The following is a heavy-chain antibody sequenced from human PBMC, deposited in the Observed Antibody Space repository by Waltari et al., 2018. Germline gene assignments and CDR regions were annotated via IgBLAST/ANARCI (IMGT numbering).Heavy chain of an antibody. V-gene: IGHV4-59*11. D-gene: IGHD6-19*01. CDR3: AANGSGWLDAFDI. CDR2: IYYSGST. J-gene: IGHJ3*02. CDR1: GGSISSHY. Sequence: QVQLQESGPGLVKPSETLSLTCTVSGGSISSHYWSWIRQPPGKGLEWIGYIYYSGSTNYNPSLKSRVTISVDTSKNQFSLKLSSVTAADTAVYYCAANGSGWLDAFDIWGQGTMVTVSS.